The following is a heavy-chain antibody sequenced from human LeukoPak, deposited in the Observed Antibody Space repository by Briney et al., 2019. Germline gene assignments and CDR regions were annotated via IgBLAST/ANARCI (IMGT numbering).Heavy chain of an antibody. Sequence: GGSLRLSCAVSGFTFSNYEMIWVRQAPGKGLEWVSYISSSGSTIYYADSVKGRFTISRDNAKNSLYLQMNSLRVEDTAVYFCARDNYDSSTPYYFDYWGQGTLVTVSS. CDR3: ARDNYDSSTPYYFDY. CDR2: ISSSGSTI. J-gene: IGHJ4*02. V-gene: IGHV3-48*03. D-gene: IGHD3-22*01. CDR1: GFTFSNYE.